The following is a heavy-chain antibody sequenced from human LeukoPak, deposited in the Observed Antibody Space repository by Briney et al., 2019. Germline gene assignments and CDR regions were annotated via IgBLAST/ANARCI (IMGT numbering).Heavy chain of an antibody. CDR1: GFTFSNYA. J-gene: IGHJ4*02. Sequence: PGGSLRLSCAASGFTFSNYAMRWVRQAPGKGLEWVSGISGSGVSTYYEDSVKGRFTISRDNSQNTLYLQMNSLRAEDTAVYYCARGSIAVAVSNYWGQGTLVTVSS. D-gene: IGHD6-19*01. CDR3: ARGSIAVAVSNY. CDR2: ISGSGVST. V-gene: IGHV3-23*01.